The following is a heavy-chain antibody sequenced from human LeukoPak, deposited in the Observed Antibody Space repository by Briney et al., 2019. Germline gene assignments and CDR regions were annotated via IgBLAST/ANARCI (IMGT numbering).Heavy chain of an antibody. D-gene: IGHD6-13*01. CDR2: INWNGGST. CDR3: ARVLSSSWYKDAFDI. Sequence: GGSPRLSCAASGFTFDDYGMSWVRQAPGKGLEWVSGINWNGGSTGYADSVKGRFTISRDNAKNSLYLQMNSLRAEDTALYYCARVLSSSWYKDAFDIWGQGTMVTVSS. V-gene: IGHV3-20*04. J-gene: IGHJ3*02. CDR1: GFTFDDYG.